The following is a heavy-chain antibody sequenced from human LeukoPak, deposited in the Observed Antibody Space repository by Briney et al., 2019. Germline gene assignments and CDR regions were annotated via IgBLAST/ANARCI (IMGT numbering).Heavy chain of an antibody. CDR1: GYTFTSYA. CDR3: ARDTGIAVAGVDY. D-gene: IGHD6-19*01. Sequence: ASVKVSCKASGYTFTSYAMHWLRQAPGQRLEWMGWINAGNGNTKYSQKFQGRVTITRDTSASTAYMELSSLRSEDTAVYYCARDTGIAVAGVDYWGQGTLVTVSS. CDR2: INAGNGNT. J-gene: IGHJ4*02. V-gene: IGHV1-3*01.